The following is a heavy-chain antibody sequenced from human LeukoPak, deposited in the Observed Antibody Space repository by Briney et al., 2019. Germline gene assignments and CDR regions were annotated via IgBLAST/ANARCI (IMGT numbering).Heavy chain of an antibody. D-gene: IGHD3-22*01. CDR1: GYTFTGVY. V-gene: IGHV1-2*02. Sequence: ASVQVSCQDPGYTFTGVYMHCVRHAPGQGLEWMGWINPNSGGTNYAQKFQGRVTMTRDTSISTAYMELSRLRSDDTAVYYCALSRSSGYYGAFDIWGQGTMVTVSS. CDR3: ALSRSSGYYGAFDI. CDR2: INPNSGGT. J-gene: IGHJ3*02.